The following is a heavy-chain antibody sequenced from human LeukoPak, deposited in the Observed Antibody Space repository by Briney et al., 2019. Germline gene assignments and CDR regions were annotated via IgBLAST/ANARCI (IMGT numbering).Heavy chain of an antibody. CDR2: ISSCSSYI. D-gene: IGHD6-13*01. Sequence: GGSLRPSCAASGLTFSTYSMNWVRQAPGKGLEWVSSISSCSSYIYYADSVKGRCSISRDNAKNSLYLQMNSLRAEDTALYYCARYNGGIAAAGSDYWGQGTLVTVSS. CDR1: GLTFSTYS. V-gene: IGHV3-21*01. CDR3: ARYNGGIAAAGSDY. J-gene: IGHJ4*02.